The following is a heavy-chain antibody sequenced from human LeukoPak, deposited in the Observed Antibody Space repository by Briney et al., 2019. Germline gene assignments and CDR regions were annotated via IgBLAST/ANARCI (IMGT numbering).Heavy chain of an antibody. D-gene: IGHD6-13*01. V-gene: IGHV1-2*02. CDR2: INPNSGGT. J-gene: IGHJ4*02. CDR1: GYTFTGYY. Sequence: ASVKVSCKASGYTFTGYYMHWVRQAPGQGLEGMGWINPNSGGTNYAQKFRGRVTMTRETSISTAYMELSRLRSDDTAVYYCAREVAAAGTAASDYWGQGTLVTVSS. CDR3: AREVAAAGTAASDY.